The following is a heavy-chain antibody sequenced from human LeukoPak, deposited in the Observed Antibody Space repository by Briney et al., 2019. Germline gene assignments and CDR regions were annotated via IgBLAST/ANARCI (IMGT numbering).Heavy chain of an antibody. Sequence: SETLSLTCTVSGGSISSYYWSWIRQPPGKGLEWIGYIYYSGSTNYNPSLKSRVTISVDTSKNQFSLKLSSVTAADTAVYYCARASPSTYYDILTGQSPFDYWGQGTLVTVSS. CDR3: ARASPSTYYDILTGQSPFDY. D-gene: IGHD3-9*01. J-gene: IGHJ4*02. CDR2: IYYSGST. CDR1: GGSISSYY. V-gene: IGHV4-59*01.